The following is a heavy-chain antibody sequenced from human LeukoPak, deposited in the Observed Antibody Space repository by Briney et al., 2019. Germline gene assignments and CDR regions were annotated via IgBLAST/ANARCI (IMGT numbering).Heavy chain of an antibody. CDR1: GGTFSSYA. J-gene: IGHJ4*02. CDR3: ARGRLLFPGIRTRWIPGDY. Sequence: SVKVSCKASGGTFSSYAISWVRQAPGQGLEWMGRIIPIFGTANYAQKFQGRVTITTDESTSTAYMELPRLRSDDTAVHYCARGRLLFPGIRTRWIPGDYWGQGTLVTVSS. CDR2: IIPIFGTA. D-gene: IGHD2-21*01. V-gene: IGHV1-69*05.